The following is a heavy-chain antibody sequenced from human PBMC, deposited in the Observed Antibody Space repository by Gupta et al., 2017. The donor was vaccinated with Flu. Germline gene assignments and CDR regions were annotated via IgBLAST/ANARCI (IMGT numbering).Heavy chain of an antibody. CDR2: ISYDGSNK. D-gene: IGHD2-15*01. J-gene: IGHJ4*02. Sequence: FIYGSYGMHWVRQAPGKGLEWVAVISYDGSNKYYADSVKGRFTISRDNSKNTLYLQMNSLRAEDTAVYYCAKDWRGYCSGGSCYGDYWGQGTLVTVSS. CDR3: AKDWRGYCSGGSCYGDY. CDR1: FIYGSYG. V-gene: IGHV3-30*18.